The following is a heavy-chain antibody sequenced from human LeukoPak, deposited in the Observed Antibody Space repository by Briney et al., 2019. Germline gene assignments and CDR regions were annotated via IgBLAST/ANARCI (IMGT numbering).Heavy chain of an antibody. Sequence: PGGSLRLSCTASGFTFSDYYMSWIRQAPGKGLVWVSRLSPDGSSSIYADSVKGRFTVSRDNAKNTLYLQMNSLRAEDTAMYFCTRSPSLGGNYWGFDYWGQGTLVTVSS. CDR1: GFTFSDYY. V-gene: IGHV3-74*01. D-gene: IGHD1-26*01. CDR2: LSPDGSSS. J-gene: IGHJ4*02. CDR3: TRSPSLGGNYWGFDY.